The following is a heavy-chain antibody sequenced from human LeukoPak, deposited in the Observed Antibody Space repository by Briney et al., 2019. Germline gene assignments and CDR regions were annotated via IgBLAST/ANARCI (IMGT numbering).Heavy chain of an antibody. V-gene: IGHV4-34*01. D-gene: IGHD5-12*01. CDR1: GGSFSGYY. J-gene: IGHJ5*02. Sequence: SETLSLTCAVYGGSFSGYYWSWIRQPPGKGLEWIGEINHSGSTNYNPSLKSRVAISVDTSKNQFSLKLSSVTAADTAVYYCARGPLLYSGGDWFDPWGQGTLVTVSS. CDR2: INHSGST. CDR3: ARGPLLYSGGDWFDP.